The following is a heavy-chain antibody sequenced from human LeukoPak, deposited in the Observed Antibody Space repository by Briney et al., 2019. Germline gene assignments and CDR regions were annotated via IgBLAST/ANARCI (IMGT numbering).Heavy chain of an antibody. J-gene: IGHJ4*02. CDR3: ARGAVVDDAFYI. CDR1: GYTFTDYF. V-gene: IGHV1-2*02. D-gene: IGHD2-8*02. Sequence: ASVKVSCKVSGYTFTDYFMHWVRQAPGQGLEWMGWINPNGGGTNYAQKFQGRVTMTRDTSISTAYMELSSLISDDTAVYYCARGAVVDDAFYIWGQGTLVTVSS. CDR2: INPNGGGT.